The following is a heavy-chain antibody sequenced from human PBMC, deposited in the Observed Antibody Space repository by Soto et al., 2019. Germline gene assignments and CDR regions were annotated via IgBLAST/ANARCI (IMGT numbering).Heavy chain of an antibody. J-gene: IGHJ4*02. CDR1: DGSISSSNW. CDR3: ASADSDY. CDR2: IYPGGSI. V-gene: IGHV4-4*02. Sequence: SETLSLTCAVSDGSISSSNWWNWVRQPPGKGLEWIGEIYPGGSINYNPSLKSRLTISVDKSKNQISLNLTSVTAADTAVYYCASADSDYWGQGTLVTVS.